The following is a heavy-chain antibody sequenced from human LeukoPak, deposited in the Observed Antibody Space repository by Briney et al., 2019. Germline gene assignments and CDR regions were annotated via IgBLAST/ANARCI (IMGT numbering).Heavy chain of an antibody. V-gene: IGHV4-59*01. CDR3: ARGRRRDLLQAFDI. Sequence: SETLSLTCTVSGGTISNYYWSWIRQPPGKGLEWIAYIDYSGSTNYNPSLKSRVTISVDASRKQFSLNLSTVTAADTAVYYCARGRRRDLLQAFDIWGQGTMVTVSS. CDR1: GGTISNYY. J-gene: IGHJ3*02. CDR2: IDYSGST. D-gene: IGHD1-26*01.